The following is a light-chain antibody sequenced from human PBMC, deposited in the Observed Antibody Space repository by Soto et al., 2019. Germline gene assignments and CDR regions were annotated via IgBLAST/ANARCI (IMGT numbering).Light chain of an antibody. CDR3: QSYDSSLRGSV. Sequence: QSVLTQPPSVSGAPGQRVTISCTGSSSNIGAGYDVHWYQQLPGTAPKLLIYGNSNRPSGVPDRFSGSKSGTSASLAITGFQAEDEADYYCQSYDSSLRGSVFGGGTQLTVL. J-gene: IGLJ3*02. CDR2: GNS. V-gene: IGLV1-40*01. CDR1: SSNIGAGYD.